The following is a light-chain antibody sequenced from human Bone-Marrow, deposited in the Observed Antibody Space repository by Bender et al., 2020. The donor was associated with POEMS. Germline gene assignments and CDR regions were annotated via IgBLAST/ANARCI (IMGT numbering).Light chain of an antibody. CDR3: SSYAASTVV. V-gene: IGLV2-8*01. Sequence: QSALTQPRSVSGSPGQSVTISCTGTRSDVGRYDYVSWYQQHPGKAPKLISYEVNKRPSGVPDRFSGSKAGNTASLTVSGLQAEDEADYYCSSYAASTVVFGGGTKLTVL. J-gene: IGLJ2*01. CDR2: EVN. CDR1: RSDVGRYDY.